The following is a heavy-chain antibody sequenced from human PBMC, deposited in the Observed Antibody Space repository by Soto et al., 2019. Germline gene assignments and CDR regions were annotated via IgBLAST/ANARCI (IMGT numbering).Heavy chain of an antibody. CDR2: ISGSGGST. Sequence: EVQLLESGGGLVQPGGSLRLSCAASGFTFSSYAMSWVRQAPGKGLEWVSAISGSGGSTYYADSVKGRFTISRDNSKNTLYLQMNSLRAEDTAVYECPRTGFWSAVRGWFDPWGQGTLVTVSS. J-gene: IGHJ5*02. CDR3: PRTGFWSAVRGWFDP. CDR1: GFTFSSYA. V-gene: IGHV3-23*01. D-gene: IGHD3-3*01.